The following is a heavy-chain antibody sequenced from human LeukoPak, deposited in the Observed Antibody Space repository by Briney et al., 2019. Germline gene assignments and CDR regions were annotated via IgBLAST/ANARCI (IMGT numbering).Heavy chain of an antibody. CDR3: AARSTGVPAAMRGYYYGMDV. CDR2: IIPIFGTA. J-gene: IGHJ6*04. V-gene: IGHV1-69*06. D-gene: IGHD2-2*01. Sequence: GASVKVSCKASGGTFSSYAISWVRQAPGQGLEWMGGIIPIFGTANYAQKFQGRVTITADKSTSTAYMELSSLRSVDTAVYYCAARSTGVPAAMRGYYYGMDVWGKGTTVTVSS. CDR1: GGTFSSYA.